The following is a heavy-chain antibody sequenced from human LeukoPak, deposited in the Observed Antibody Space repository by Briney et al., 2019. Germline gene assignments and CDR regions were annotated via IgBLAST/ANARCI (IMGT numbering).Heavy chain of an antibody. J-gene: IGHJ4*02. CDR1: GGSISSSSYY. CDR2: IKQDGSEK. Sequence: PSETLSLTCTVSGGSISSSSYYWGWIRQPPGKGLEWVAKIKQDGSEKYYVDSVKGRFTISRDNAKNSLYLQMNTLRTEDTAVYYCGRDFDGYYYSAYYVDYWGQGTLVTVSS. D-gene: IGHD5-24*01. V-gene: IGHV3-7*03. CDR3: GRDFDGYYYSAYYVDY.